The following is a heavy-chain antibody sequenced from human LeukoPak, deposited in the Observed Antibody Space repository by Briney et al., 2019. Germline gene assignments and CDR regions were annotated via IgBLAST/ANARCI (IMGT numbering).Heavy chain of an antibody. Sequence: GGSLRLSCAVSGFTFSGYWMSWVRQAPGKGLEWVALMKSDGSERYYVDSVKGRFTISRDNAKNSLYLPMNSLRAEDTAVYYCARNSRYSLDIWGQGTMVTVSS. CDR3: ARNSRYSLDI. CDR2: MKSDGSER. J-gene: IGHJ3*02. CDR1: GFTFSGYW. V-gene: IGHV3-7*04. D-gene: IGHD4-11*01.